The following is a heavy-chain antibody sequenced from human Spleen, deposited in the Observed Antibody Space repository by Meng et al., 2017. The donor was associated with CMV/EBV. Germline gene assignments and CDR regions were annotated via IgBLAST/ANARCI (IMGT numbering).Heavy chain of an antibody. D-gene: IGHD3-3*01. CDR1: GDSRYA. CDR2: IIPIFGTA. J-gene: IGHJ4*02. Sequence: SCKAAGDSRYAISWVRQAPGQGREWMGGIIPIFGTANYAQKFQGRLTITTDESTSTTYMELSSLRPEDTAVYYCARAQGFLEWFLDYWGQGTLVTVSS. V-gene: IGHV1-69*05. CDR3: ARAQGFLEWFLDY.